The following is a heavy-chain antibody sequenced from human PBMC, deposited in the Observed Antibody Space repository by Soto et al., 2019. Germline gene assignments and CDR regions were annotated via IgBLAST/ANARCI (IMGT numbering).Heavy chain of an antibody. V-gene: IGHV2-5*02. CDR1: GFSLSTSGVG. J-gene: IGHJ4*02. D-gene: IGHD6-13*01. CDR3: AHRRDSSWSIDC. CDR2: IYWDDDK. Sequence: QITLKESGPTLVKPTQTLTLTCTFSGFSLSTSGVGVGWIRQPPGKALEWLALIYWDDDKRYSPSLKSRLTITKDTSKNQVVLTMTIMDPVDTATYYCAHRRDSSWSIDCWGQGTLVTVSS.